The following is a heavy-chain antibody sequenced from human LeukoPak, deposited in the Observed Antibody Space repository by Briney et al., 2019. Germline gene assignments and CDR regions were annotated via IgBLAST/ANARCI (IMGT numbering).Heavy chain of an antibody. J-gene: IGHJ4*02. Sequence: TLSLTCTVSGGSISSGGYYCSWIRQPPGKGLEWIGYIYHSGSTYYNPSLKSRVTISVDRSKNQFSLKLSSVTAADAAVYYCARVPDIVVVPAAIREYYFGYWGQGTLVTVSS. D-gene: IGHD2-2*02. V-gene: IGHV4-30-2*01. CDR3: ARVPDIVVVPAAIREYYFGY. CDR2: IYHSGST. CDR1: GGSISSGGYY.